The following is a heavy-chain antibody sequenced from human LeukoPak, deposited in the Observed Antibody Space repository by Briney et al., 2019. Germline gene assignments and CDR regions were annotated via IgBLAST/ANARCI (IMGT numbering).Heavy chain of an antibody. CDR3: AKDLSAAPDY. D-gene: IGHD6-25*01. CDR1: GFTFSSYG. Sequence: PGGSLRLSCAASGFTFSSYGMHWVRQAPGKGLGWVAVISYDGNNKYYADSVKGRFTISRDNSKNTLYLQMNSLRVEDTAVYYCAKDLSAAPDYWGQGTLVTVSS. V-gene: IGHV3-30*18. J-gene: IGHJ4*02. CDR2: ISYDGNNK.